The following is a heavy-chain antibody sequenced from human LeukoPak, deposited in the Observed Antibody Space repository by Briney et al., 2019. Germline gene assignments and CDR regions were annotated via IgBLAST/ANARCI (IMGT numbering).Heavy chain of an antibody. CDR1: GGSISSYY. D-gene: IGHD1-14*01. J-gene: IGHJ6*03. Sequence: SETLSLTCTVSGGSISSYYWSRIRQPPGKGLEWIGYIYYSGSTNYNPSLKSRVTISVDTSKNQFSLKLSSVTAADTAVYYCARASEDYYYYYMDVWGKGTTVTISS. CDR3: ARASEDYYYYYMDV. CDR2: IYYSGST. V-gene: IGHV4-59*01.